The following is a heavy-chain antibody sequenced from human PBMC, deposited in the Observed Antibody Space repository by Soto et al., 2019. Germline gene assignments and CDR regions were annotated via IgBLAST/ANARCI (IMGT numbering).Heavy chain of an antibody. J-gene: IGHJ5*02. V-gene: IGHV1-2*04. CDR3: ARARANVAPNWFDP. CDR1: GYTFSDYY. CDR2: INPYSCST. Sequence: QVQLVQSGAEVKKPGASVKVSCKASGYTFSDYYVHWVRQAPGQGLEWMGWINPYSCSTNYAQKFQDWVTMTGDASVSTAYLELTTLVSDDTAVYYCARARANVAPNWFDPWGQGTLVIVSS. D-gene: IGHD5-12*01.